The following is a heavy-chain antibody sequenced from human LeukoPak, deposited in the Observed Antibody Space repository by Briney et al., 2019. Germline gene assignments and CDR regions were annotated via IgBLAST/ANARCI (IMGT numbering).Heavy chain of an antibody. CDR2: ISAYNGNT. Sequence: GASVKVSCKASGYTFTSYGISWVRQAPGQGLEWMGWISAYNGNTNYAQKLQGRVTMTTDTSTSTAYMELRSLRSDDTAVYYCAGEGYSSSWYPYYYYYYMDVWGKGTTVTVSS. V-gene: IGHV1-18*01. D-gene: IGHD6-13*01. CDR1: GYTFTSYG. CDR3: AGEGYSSSWYPYYYYYYMDV. J-gene: IGHJ6*03.